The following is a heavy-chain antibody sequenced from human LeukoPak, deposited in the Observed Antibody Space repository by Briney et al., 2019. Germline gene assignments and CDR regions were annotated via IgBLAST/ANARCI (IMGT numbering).Heavy chain of an antibody. Sequence: GGSLRLSCAASGFTFSSYGMHWVRQAPGKGLEWVAVISYDGSNKYYADSVKGRFTISRDNSKNTLYLQMNSLGAEDTAVYYCAKDGTGLTYYFDYWGQGTLVIVSS. CDR2: ISYDGSNK. D-gene: IGHD3/OR15-3a*01. CDR1: GFTFSSYG. CDR3: AKDGTGLTYYFDY. V-gene: IGHV3-30*18. J-gene: IGHJ4*02.